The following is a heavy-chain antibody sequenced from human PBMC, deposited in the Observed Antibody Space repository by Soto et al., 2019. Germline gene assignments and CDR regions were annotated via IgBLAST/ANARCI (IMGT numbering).Heavy chain of an antibody. CDR1: GGSISTSTYY. Sequence: QLQLQESGPGLVKPSETLSLTCTVSGGSISTSTYYWAWVRQPPGKGLEWIGSISYSGGTYYNPSLNSRVDMSVDTSENQFSLLLRSVTAADAAVYYCALIKQHRPNDAFCIWGQGTMVTVSS. D-gene: IGHD6-13*01. CDR3: ALIKQHRPNDAFCI. J-gene: IGHJ3*02. CDR2: ISYSGGT. V-gene: IGHV4-39*01.